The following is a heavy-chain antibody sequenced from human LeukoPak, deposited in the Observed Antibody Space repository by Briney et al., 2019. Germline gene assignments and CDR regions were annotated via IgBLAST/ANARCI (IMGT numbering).Heavy chain of an antibody. CDR2: ISSSSSTI. V-gene: IGHV3-48*04. CDR3: ARDSHPPYFDY. CDR1: GFSFSTYW. J-gene: IGHJ4*02. Sequence: GGSLRLSCAASGFSFSTYWMNWVRQAPGKGLEWVSYISSSSSTIYYADSVKGRFTISRDNAKNSLYLQMNSLRAEDTAVYYCARDSHPPYFDYWGQGTLVTVSS.